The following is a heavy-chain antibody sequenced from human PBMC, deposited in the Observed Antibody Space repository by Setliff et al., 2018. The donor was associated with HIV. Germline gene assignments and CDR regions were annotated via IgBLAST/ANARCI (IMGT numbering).Heavy chain of an antibody. Sequence: LSLTCTVSGGSVSSTTYFWGWIRQAPGKGLQWIGSLYYSGSTYYSPSLKSRLTISVDTSKNQFSLKLRSVTAADTAVYYCVRAEYSSSSDWFAPWGQGALVTVSS. CDR1: GGSVSSTTYF. J-gene: IGHJ5*02. V-gene: IGHV4-39*07. CDR2: LYYSGST. CDR3: VRAEYSSSSDWFAP. D-gene: IGHD6-6*01.